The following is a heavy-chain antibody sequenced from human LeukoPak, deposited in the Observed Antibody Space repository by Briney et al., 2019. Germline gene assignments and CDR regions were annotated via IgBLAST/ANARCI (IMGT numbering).Heavy chain of an antibody. CDR1: GGTFSSYA. J-gene: IGHJ4*02. CDR3: AREGTTYYFDY. Sequence: SVKVSCKASGGTFSSYAISWVRQAPGQGLEWMGRIIPIFGIANYAQKFQGRVTITADKSTSTAYMELSSLRSEDTAVYYCAREGTTYYFDYWGQGTLVTVPS. CDR2: IIPIFGIA. D-gene: IGHD1-7*01. V-gene: IGHV1-69*04.